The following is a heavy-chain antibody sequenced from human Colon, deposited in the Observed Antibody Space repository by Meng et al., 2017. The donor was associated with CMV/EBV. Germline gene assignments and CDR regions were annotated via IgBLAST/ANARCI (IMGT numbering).Heavy chain of an antibody. D-gene: IGHD2-2*01. Sequence: GESLKISCAASGFSVSSNYMNWVRQAPGKGLEWVAFIRYNGEGKLYADSVRGRFTISRDNSKNMLYLQMNSVKPEDTSLYYCAKVNTQYCSSVSCPKGGFDPWGQGTLVTVSS. CDR3: AKVNTQYCSSVSCPKGGFDP. V-gene: IGHV3-30*02. J-gene: IGHJ5*02. CDR1: GFSVSSNY. CDR2: IRYNGEGK.